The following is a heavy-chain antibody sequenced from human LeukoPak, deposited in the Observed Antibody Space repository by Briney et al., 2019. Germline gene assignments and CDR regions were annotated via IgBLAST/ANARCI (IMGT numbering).Heavy chain of an antibody. CDR3: ARGPPMTTVSGYFDY. CDR2: IIPIFGTA. V-gene: IGHV1-69*05. J-gene: IGHJ4*02. CDR1: GGTFSSYA. Sequence: SVKVSCKASGGTFSSYAISWVRQAPGQGLEWMGGIIPIFGTANYAQKFQGRVTITTDESTSTAYMELSSLRFEDTAVYYCARGPPMTTVSGYFDYWGQGTLVTVSS. D-gene: IGHD4-11*01.